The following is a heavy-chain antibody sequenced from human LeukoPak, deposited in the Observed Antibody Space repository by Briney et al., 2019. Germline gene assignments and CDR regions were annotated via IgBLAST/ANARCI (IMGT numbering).Heavy chain of an antibody. CDR2: IYYTGTT. V-gene: IGHV4-39*01. CDR3: AKLTGSGTQGEFDS. D-gene: IGHD1-26*01. J-gene: IGHJ4*02. CDR1: GDSISSRSGF. Sequence: SETLPLTCTVSGDSISSRSGFWGWNRQPPGKGLEWIASIYYTGTTYYNPSLKSRVTISLDTSKNQFSLKMNSVTAADTALYYCAKLTGSGTQGEFDSWGQGTLVTVSS.